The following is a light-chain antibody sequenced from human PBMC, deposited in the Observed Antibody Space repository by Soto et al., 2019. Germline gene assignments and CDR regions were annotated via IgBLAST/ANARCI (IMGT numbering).Light chain of an antibody. CDR2: EVS. V-gene: IGLV2-18*01. Sequence: QSALTQPPSVSGSPGQSVTISCTGTSSDVGSYNRVSWYQQPPGTAPKLMIYEVSNRPSGVPDRFSGSKSGNTASLTISGLQAEDEADYYCSLYTGSSTYVFGTGTKVTVL. J-gene: IGLJ1*01. CDR1: SSDVGSYNR. CDR3: SLYTGSSTYV.